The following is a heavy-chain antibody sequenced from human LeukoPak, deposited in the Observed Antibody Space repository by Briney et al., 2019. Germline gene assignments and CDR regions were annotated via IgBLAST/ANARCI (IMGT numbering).Heavy chain of an antibody. D-gene: IGHD2-15*01. J-gene: IGHJ6*02. CDR2: ISAYNGNT. CDR1: GYTFTSYG. V-gene: IGHV1-18*01. Sequence: ASVKVSCKASGYTFTSYGISWVRQAPGQGLEWMGWISAYNGNTNYAQRLQGRVTMTTDTSTSTAYMELRSLRSDDTAEYYCARWAYCSGGSCYSQYYGMDVWGQGTTVTVSS. CDR3: ARWAYCSGGSCYSQYYGMDV.